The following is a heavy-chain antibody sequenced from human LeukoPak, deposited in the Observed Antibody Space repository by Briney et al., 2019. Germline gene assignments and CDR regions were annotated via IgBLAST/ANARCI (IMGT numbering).Heavy chain of an antibody. V-gene: IGHV4-59*12. CDR3: ARESSPSEFDP. J-gene: IGHJ5*02. D-gene: IGHD2-15*01. Sequence: SETLSLTCTVSDDSITMYYWTWIRQPPGKGLEWIGYIYYSGSTNYNPSLKSRVTISVDTSKNQFSLKLSSVTAADTAVYHCARESSPSEFDPWGQGTLVTVSS. CDR1: DDSITMYY. CDR2: IYYSGST.